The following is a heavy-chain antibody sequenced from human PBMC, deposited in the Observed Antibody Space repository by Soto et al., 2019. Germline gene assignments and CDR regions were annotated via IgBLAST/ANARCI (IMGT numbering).Heavy chain of an antibody. CDR2: IYYSGST. D-gene: IGHD2-8*01. V-gene: IGHV4-59*12. J-gene: IGHJ3*02. Sequence: SETLSLTCTVSGGSISSYYWSWIRQPPGKGLEWIGYIYYSGSTNYNPSLKSRVTISVDTSKNQFSLKLSSVTAADTAVYYCARAKQGDAVSYAFDIRGQGTMVTVS. CDR1: GGSISSYY. CDR3: ARAKQGDAVSYAFDI.